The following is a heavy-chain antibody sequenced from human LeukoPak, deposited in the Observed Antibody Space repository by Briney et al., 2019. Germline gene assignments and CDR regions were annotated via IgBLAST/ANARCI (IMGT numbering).Heavy chain of an antibody. D-gene: IGHD2-8*01. CDR2: INPNSGGT. Sequence: GASVTVSFKASGYTFTDYYMHWVRQAPGQGLEWMGWINPNSGGTNYAQKFQGRVTMTRDTSISTAYMELSRLRSDDTAVYYCARVRSYCTNGVCYWDLDYWGQGALVTVSS. CDR3: ARVRSYCTNGVCYWDLDY. V-gene: IGHV1-2*02. J-gene: IGHJ4*02. CDR1: GYTFTDYY.